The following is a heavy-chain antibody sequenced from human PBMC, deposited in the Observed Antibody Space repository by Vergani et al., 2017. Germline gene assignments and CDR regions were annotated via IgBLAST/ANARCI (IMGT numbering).Heavy chain of an antibody. CDR3: AKDALSEYVSRWDF. CDR1: GVSFNMDA. V-gene: IGHV3-30*02. CDR2: IRADGSNK. Sequence: QVQLLESGGGVVQPGESLRLSCAAPGVSFNMDAVHWVPQAPGKGLEWVAYIRADGSNKYYADSVKGRFTISRDNSKNTLFLQMNSLRAEDTSLYYFAKDALSEYVSRWDFWCQGTPVTVSS. J-gene: IGHJ4*02. D-gene: IGHD6-13*01.